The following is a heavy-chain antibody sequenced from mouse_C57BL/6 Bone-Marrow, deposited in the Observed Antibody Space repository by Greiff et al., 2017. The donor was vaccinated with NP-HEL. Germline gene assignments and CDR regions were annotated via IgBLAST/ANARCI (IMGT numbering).Heavy chain of an antibody. Sequence: VQLKQSGPGLVKPGASVKISCKASGYSFTDYNMNWVQQSNGKSLEWIGVINPNYGTTSYNQKFKGRATLTVDQSSSTAYMQINSLTSEDSAVYYCAREFRDYYGSSDHWYFDVWGTGTPVTVSS. CDR1: GYSFTDYN. CDR2: INPNYGTT. V-gene: IGHV1-39*01. J-gene: IGHJ1*03. D-gene: IGHD1-1*01. CDR3: AREFRDYYGSSDHWYFDV.